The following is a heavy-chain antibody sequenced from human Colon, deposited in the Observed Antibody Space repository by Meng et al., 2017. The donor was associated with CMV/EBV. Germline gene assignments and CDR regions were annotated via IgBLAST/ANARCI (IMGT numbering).Heavy chain of an antibody. CDR3: ARNIVVVPAASLYYYYGMDV. V-gene: IGHV4-34*01. Sequence: GSLRLSCAVYGGSFSGYYWSWIRQPPGKGLEWIGEINHSGSTNYNPSLKSRVTISVDTSKNQFSLKLSSVTAADTAVYYCARNIVVVPAASLYYYYGMDVWGQGTTVPVSS. J-gene: IGHJ6*02. CDR2: INHSGST. D-gene: IGHD2-2*01. CDR1: GGSFSGYY.